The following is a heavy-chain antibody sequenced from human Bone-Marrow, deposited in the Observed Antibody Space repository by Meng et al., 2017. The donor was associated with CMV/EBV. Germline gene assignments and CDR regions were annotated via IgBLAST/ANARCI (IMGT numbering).Heavy chain of an antibody. CDR1: GFTVSMNH. CDR3: AKGFT. Sequence: GESLKISCVVSGFTVSMNHMSWVRQAPGKGLEWVSIIYSDGSGGKKYYADTMKGRFTISRDNSHNTLYLQMNSLRAEDTAVYYCAKGFTWGQGTLVTVSS. J-gene: IGHJ5*02. CDR2: IYSDGSGGKK. V-gene: IGHV3-53*05.